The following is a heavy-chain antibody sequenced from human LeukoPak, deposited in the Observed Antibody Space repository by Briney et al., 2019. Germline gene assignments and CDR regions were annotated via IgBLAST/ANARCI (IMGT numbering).Heavy chain of an antibody. Sequence: SVKVSCKASRGTFSKYAISWVRQAPGQGLEWMGRIIPILNITHYAQKFQGRVTIAADKSTSTAYMELSSLRSEDTATYYCARDDDRAREIDYWGQGTLVTVSS. J-gene: IGHJ4*02. CDR1: RGTFSKYA. V-gene: IGHV1-69*04. D-gene: IGHD3-22*01. CDR2: IIPILNIT. CDR3: ARDDDRAREIDY.